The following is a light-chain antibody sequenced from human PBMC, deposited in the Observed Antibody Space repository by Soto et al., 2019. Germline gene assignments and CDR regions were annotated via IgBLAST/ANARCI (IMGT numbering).Light chain of an antibody. Sequence: DIQMTQSPSTLSASVGDRVTITCRASQSISSWLAWYQQKPGKAPKLLIYTASSLKSGVPSRFSGSGSGTEFTLTISSLQPDDFATYYCQQYNSYPRETFGQGTKVEIK. J-gene: IGKJ1*01. CDR1: QSISSW. CDR2: TAS. CDR3: QQYNSYPRET. V-gene: IGKV1-5*03.